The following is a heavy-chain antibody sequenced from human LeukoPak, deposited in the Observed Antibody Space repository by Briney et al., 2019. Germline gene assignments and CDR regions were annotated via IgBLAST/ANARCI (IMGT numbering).Heavy chain of an antibody. CDR3: ARTVYYDSSAIWFDP. CDR1: GGTFVSYA. Sequence: ASVKVSCKASGGTFVSYAISWVRQATGQGLEWMGWMNPNSGNTGYAQKFQGRVTMTRNTSISTAYMELSSLRSEDTAVYYCARTVYYDSSAIWFDPWGQGTLVTVSS. V-gene: IGHV1-8*02. J-gene: IGHJ5*02. D-gene: IGHD3-22*01. CDR2: MNPNSGNT.